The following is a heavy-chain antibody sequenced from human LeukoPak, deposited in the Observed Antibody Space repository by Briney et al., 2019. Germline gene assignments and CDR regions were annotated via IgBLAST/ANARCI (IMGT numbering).Heavy chain of an antibody. CDR2: ISYSGNT. CDR3: ASDGSQTGTPLDY. CDR1: GDSISSGGYF. D-gene: IGHD1-1*01. J-gene: IGHJ4*02. V-gene: IGHV4-31*02. Sequence: SQTLSLTCTVSGDSISSGGYFWTWIRQHPGKGLEWIGYISYSGNTYYNPSLRSRVAISLDTSNNQFSLKLSSVTAADTAVYYCASDGSQTGTPLDYWGQGTLVTVSS.